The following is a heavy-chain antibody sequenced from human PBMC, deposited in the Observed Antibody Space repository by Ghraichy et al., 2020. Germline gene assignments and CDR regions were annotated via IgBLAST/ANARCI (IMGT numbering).Heavy chain of an antibody. V-gene: IGHV4-59*08. D-gene: IGHD3-10*01. CDR3: ARAMITMVRGVISDPDNAFDI. CDR1: GGSISSYY. J-gene: IGHJ3*02. Sequence: SETLSLTCTVSGGSISSYYWSWIRQPPGKGLEWIGYIYYSGSTNYNPSLKSRVTISVDTSKNQFSLKLSSVTAADTAVYYCARAMITMVRGVISDPDNAFDIWGQGTMVTVSS. CDR2: IYYSGST.